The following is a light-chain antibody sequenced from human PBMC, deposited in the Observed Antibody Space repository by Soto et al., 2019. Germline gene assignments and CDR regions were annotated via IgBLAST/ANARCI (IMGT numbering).Light chain of an antibody. CDR2: EVS. V-gene: IGLV2-14*01. J-gene: IGLJ3*02. CDR1: SSDVGGYTY. CDR3: SSYTSSSTLV. Sequence: QSALTHPASVSGSPGQSITISCTGTSSDVGGYTYVSWYQQHPGKAPKLIISEVSNRPSGVSHRFSGSKSGNTASLTISGLQAADEADYYCSSYTSSSTLVFGGGTKLTVL.